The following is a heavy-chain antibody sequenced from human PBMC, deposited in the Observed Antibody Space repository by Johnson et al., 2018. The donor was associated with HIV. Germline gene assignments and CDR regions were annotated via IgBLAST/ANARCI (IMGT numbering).Heavy chain of an antibody. D-gene: IGHD3-10*01. Sequence: QVQLVESGGGLVKPGGSLRLSCAASGFIFSDYYLTWIRQAPGKGLEWISYISNSASAIYYADSVKGRFTISRDNAKTSLYLQRNSLRVEDTALYYCARDLDYYGSGSYYNVGAFDIWGQGTMVTVSS. J-gene: IGHJ3*02. CDR1: GFIFSDYY. V-gene: IGHV3-11*01. CDR3: ARDLDYYGSGSYYNVGAFDI. CDR2: ISNSASAI.